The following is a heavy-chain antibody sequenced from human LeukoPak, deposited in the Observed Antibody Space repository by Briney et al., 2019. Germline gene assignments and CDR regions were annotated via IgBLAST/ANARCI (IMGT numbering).Heavy chain of an antibody. Sequence: ASVKVSCKASGYTFTGYYMHWVRQAPGQGLEWLGCINPNSGGRNYAQKFQGRVTMTRDTSISTAYMELSRLRSDDTAVYYCARAIGGYDILTGYYYFDYWGQGTLVTVSS. CDR3: ARAIGGYDILTGYYYFDY. CDR2: INPNSGGR. V-gene: IGHV1-2*02. CDR1: GYTFTGYY. J-gene: IGHJ4*02. D-gene: IGHD3-9*01.